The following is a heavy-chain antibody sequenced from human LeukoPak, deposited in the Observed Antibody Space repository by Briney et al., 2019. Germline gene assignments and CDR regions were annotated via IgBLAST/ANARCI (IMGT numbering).Heavy chain of an antibody. CDR1: GFTFSSYS. V-gene: IGHV3-21*01. J-gene: IGHJ6*02. Sequence: PGGSLRLSCAASGFTFSSYSMNWVRQAPGKGLEWVSSISSSSSYIYYADSVKGRFTISRDNAKNSLYLQMNSLRAEDTAVCYCARVPPYYYYYGMDVWGQGTTVTVSS. CDR3: ARVPPYYYYYGMDV. CDR2: ISSSSSYI.